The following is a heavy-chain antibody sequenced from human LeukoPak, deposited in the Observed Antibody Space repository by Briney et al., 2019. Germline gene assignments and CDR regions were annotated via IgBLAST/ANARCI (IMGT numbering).Heavy chain of an antibody. V-gene: IGHV4-59*08. Sequence: SETLSLTCTVSGGSIRVNYWSWIRQPPGKGLEWIGYVYYSGNTNYNPSLKSRLTISIDTSKNQFSLKLSSVTAADTAVYYCARLGYSSSFDYWGQGTLVTVSS. CDR2: VYYSGNT. J-gene: IGHJ4*02. CDR3: ARLGYSSSFDY. CDR1: GGSIRVNY. D-gene: IGHD6-6*01.